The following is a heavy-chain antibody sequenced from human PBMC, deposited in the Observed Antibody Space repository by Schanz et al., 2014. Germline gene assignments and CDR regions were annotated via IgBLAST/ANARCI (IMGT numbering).Heavy chain of an antibody. V-gene: IGHV1-8*01. CDR3: ARGRTFDY. CDR1: GYPFTSDD. CDR2: MNPNSGDT. Sequence: QVQLVQSWAEVKGPGASVKVSCRASGYPFTSDDITWVRQAPGQGLEWMGWMNPNSGDTGYPRKFQDRVTMTRNTSISTAYIDLHILTSEDTAVYYCARGRTFDYWGQGTLVTVSS. J-gene: IGHJ4*02.